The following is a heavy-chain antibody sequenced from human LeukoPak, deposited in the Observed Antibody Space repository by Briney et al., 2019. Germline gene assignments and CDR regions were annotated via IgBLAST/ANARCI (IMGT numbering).Heavy chain of an antibody. J-gene: IGHJ3*02. D-gene: IGHD6-19*01. CDR2: IYYSGST. CDR1: GGSISSSDYY. CDR3: ARHVIAVAELDAFDI. Sequence: SETLSLTCTVSGGSISSSDYYWGWIRQPPGKGLEWIGSIYYSGSTYYNPSLKSRVTISVDTSKNQFSLKLSSVTAADTAVYYCARHVIAVAELDAFDIWGQGTMVTVSS. V-gene: IGHV4-39*01.